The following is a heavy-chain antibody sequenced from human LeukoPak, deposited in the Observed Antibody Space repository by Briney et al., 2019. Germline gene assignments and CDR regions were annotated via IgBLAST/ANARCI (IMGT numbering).Heavy chain of an antibody. V-gene: IGHV3-23*01. CDR3: AKDPAVANTARRFQH. J-gene: IGHJ1*01. Sequence: GGSLRLSCVASGFTFSSYAMSWVRQAPGKGLEWVSGISGSGASTYYADPVKGRFTISRDNSKNALYLQMNSLRAEDTAVYYCAKDPAVANTARRFQHWGQGTLVTVTS. CDR2: ISGSGAST. CDR1: GFTFSSYA. D-gene: IGHD6-19*01.